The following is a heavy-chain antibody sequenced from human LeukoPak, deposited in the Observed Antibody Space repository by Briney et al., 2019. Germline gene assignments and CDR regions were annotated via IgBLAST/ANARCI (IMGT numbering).Heavy chain of an antibody. CDR1: GFTFDDYA. Sequence: GRSLRLSCAASGFTFDDYAMHWVRQAPGKGLEWVSGISWNSGSIGYADSVKGRFTISRDNAKNSLYLQMNSLRAEDTALYYCAKDVGSRSYDYFDYWGQGTLVTVSS. CDR2: ISWNSGSI. V-gene: IGHV3-9*01. J-gene: IGHJ4*02. CDR3: AKDVGSRSYDYFDY. D-gene: IGHD3-10*01.